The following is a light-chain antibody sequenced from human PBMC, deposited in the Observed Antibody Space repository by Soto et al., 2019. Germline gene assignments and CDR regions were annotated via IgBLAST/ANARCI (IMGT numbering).Light chain of an antibody. CDR3: QQSYSTPIT. V-gene: IGKV1-39*01. CDR2: AAS. Sequence: DVQMTQSPSSLSASVGDRVTITCRASQSISSYLNWYQQKPGKAPKLLIYAASSLQSGVPSRFSVSGSGTDFTLTISSLQPEDFATYYCQQSYSTPITFGQGTRREIK. J-gene: IGKJ5*01. CDR1: QSISSY.